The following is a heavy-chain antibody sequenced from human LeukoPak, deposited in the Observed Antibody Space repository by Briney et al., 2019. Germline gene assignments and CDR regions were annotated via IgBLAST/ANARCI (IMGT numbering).Heavy chain of an antibody. CDR2: TSCSGSTI. V-gene: IGHV3-48*03. J-gene: IGHJ4*02. CDR3: AKERYYDGYSEFDY. D-gene: IGHD3-22*01. CDR1: GFTFSSYE. Sequence: PGGSLRLSCAASGFTFSSYEMNWVRQAPGKGLEWVSYTSCSGSTIYYADSVKGRFTISRDNAKNSLYLQMNSLRAEDTAVYYCAKERYYDGYSEFDYWGQGTLVTVSS.